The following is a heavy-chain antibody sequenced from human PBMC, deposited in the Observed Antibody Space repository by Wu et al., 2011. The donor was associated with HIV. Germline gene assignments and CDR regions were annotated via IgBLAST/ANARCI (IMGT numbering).Heavy chain of an antibody. CDR3: VXGYCSGDNCYLPFVCFDI. CDR1: GDTFSSFA. D-gene: IGHD2-15*01. CDR2: ILPVLHST. V-gene: IGHV1-69*05. J-gene: IGHJ3*02. Sequence: QVQLMQSGADVKKPGSSVKISCGASGGASGDTFSSFAFSWVRQAPGQGLEWLGAILPVLHSTKYADSFEDRITIYTDALTKTVNMELSSLRSEDTAVYYCVXGYCSGDNCYLPFVCFDIWAKGQWSRLF.